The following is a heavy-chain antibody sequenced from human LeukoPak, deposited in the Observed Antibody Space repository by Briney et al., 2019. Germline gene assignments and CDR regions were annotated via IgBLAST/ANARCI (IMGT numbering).Heavy chain of an antibody. CDR1: GFTVSSNC. J-gene: IGHJ4*02. V-gene: IGHV3-53*01. CDR3: ARKVGYGYALDY. D-gene: IGHD5-18*01. CDR2: LCSGGST. Sequence: GGFLRLSCAASGFTVSSNCMTWVRQAPGMGLEWVSVLCSGGSTYYADSVKGRFTISTDNSKNTLYLQMNSLRAEDTAVYYCARKVGYGYALDYWGQGTLVTVSS.